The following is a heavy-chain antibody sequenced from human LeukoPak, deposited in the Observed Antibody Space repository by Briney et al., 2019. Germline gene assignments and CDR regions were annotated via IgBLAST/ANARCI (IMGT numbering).Heavy chain of an antibody. CDR1: GFNFSHHG. J-gene: IGHJ4*02. Sequence: GGSLRLSCAASGFNFSHHGMHWVRQAPGKGLQWLAFIRFDGVNKYYGASVKGRFIISKDNSRNTVYLQMNTLRLEDTAVYYCAKDRRTLEWLFGSLDYWGQGTLVTVSS. CDR3: AKDRRTLEWLFGSLDY. V-gene: IGHV3-30*02. CDR2: IRFDGVNK. D-gene: IGHD3-3*01.